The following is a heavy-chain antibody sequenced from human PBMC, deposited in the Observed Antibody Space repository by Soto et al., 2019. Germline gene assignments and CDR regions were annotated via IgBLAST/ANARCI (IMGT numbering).Heavy chain of an antibody. D-gene: IGHD2-2*01. CDR1: GYTFSSNG. CDR3: AQENLPAAPIDH. CDR2: ISYDGRNK. J-gene: IGHJ4*02. V-gene: IGHV3-30*18. Sequence: QVHLVESGGGVVQPGRSLRLSCAASGYTFSSNGIHWVRQAPGKGLEWVAAISYDGRNKFYADSVKGRFTISRDNSKNTLYLQMNSLKAEDTAVYYCAQENLPAAPIDHWGQGTLVTGSS.